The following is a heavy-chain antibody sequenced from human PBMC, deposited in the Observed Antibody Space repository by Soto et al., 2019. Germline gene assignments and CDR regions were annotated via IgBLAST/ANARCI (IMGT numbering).Heavy chain of an antibody. CDR1: GFTFSSYA. J-gene: IGHJ6*02. CDR3: ASNIVVVPAARPPYYYYYGMDV. D-gene: IGHD2-2*01. CDR2: ISYDGSNK. Sequence: GGSLRLARAASGFTFSSYAMHWVRQAPGKGLEWVAVISYDGSNKYYADSVKGRFTISRDNSKNTLYLQMNSLRAEDTAVYYCASNIVVVPAARPPYYYYYGMDVWGQGTTVTVSS. V-gene: IGHV3-30-3*01.